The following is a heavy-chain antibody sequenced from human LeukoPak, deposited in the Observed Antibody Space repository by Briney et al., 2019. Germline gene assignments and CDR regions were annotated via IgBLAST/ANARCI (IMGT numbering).Heavy chain of an antibody. J-gene: IGHJ4*02. D-gene: IGHD5-12*01. CDR3: ARDRSEDSGYRSYFDY. Sequence: GSLRLSCAASGFTSSSYSMNWVRQAPGKGLEWVSSISSSSSYIYYADSVKGRFTISRDNAKNSLYLQMNSLRAEDTAVYYCARDRSEDSGYRSYFDYWGQGTLVTVSS. V-gene: IGHV3-21*01. CDR1: GFTSSSYS. CDR2: ISSSSSYI.